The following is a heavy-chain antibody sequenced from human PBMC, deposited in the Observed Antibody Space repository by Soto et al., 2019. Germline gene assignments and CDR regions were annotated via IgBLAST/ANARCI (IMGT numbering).Heavy chain of an antibody. J-gene: IGHJ4*02. CDR3: AQGPTCGY. CDR1: GFTFINSA. CDR2: SSGRDGKT. Sequence: EVQLVESGGDVVQPGGSLRLSCAASGFTFINSAMNWVRQAPGKGLEWVSVSSGRDGKTYYSDSVRGRFTISRHNSKSTLYLQMNSLRVEDTAVYYCAQGPTCGYWGQGTLVTVSS. V-gene: IGHV3-23*04.